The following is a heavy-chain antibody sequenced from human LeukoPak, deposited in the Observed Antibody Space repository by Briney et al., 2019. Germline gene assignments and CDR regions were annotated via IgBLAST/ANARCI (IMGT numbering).Heavy chain of an antibody. J-gene: IGHJ3*02. CDR1: GFTFSNAW. V-gene: IGHV3-15*07. Sequence: GGSLRLSCAASGFTFSNAWMNWVRQAPGKGLEWVGRIKGKTDGGTTDYAAPVKGRFTISRDDSKNTLYLQMNSLKTEDTAVYYCTTDCSGGSCYVSLDAFDIWGQGTMVTVSS. D-gene: IGHD2-15*01. CDR3: TTDCSGGSCYVSLDAFDI. CDR2: IKGKTDGGTT.